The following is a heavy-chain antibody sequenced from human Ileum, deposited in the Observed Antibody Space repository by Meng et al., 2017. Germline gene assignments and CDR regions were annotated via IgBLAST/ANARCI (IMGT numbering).Heavy chain of an antibody. D-gene: IGHD2-2*01. Sequence: QVQLQEPGPGLVRASGTLFLTWVVSGGSVGSRNWWTWVRQAPGKGLEGIGEIYHSGSPNYTPSLKSRVTISVDKSQNQFSLKLNSVTAADTAVYYCARGVGGPASMSGWFDPWGQGTLVTVSS. CDR2: IYHSGSP. CDR1: GGSVGSRNW. V-gene: IGHV4-4*02. CDR3: ARGVGGPASMSGWFDP. J-gene: IGHJ5*01.